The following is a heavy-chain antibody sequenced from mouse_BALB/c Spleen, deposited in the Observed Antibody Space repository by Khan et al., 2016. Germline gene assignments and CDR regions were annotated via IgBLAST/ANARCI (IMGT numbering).Heavy chain of an antibody. CDR3: ARWLDAMDY. CDR2: ISYSGTT. D-gene: IGHD2-2*01. J-gene: IGHJ4*01. V-gene: IGHV3-2*02. CDR1: GYSITSDYA. Sequence: VQLKESGPGLVKPSQSLSLTCTVTGYSITSDYAWNWIRQFPGNKLEWMGYISYSGTTTYNPSLQSRISITRDTSKNQFFLQLNSVTTEDTATYYCARWLDAMDYWGQGTSVPVSS.